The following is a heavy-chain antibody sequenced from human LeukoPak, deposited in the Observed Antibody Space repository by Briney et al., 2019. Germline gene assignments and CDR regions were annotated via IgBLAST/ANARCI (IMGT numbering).Heavy chain of an antibody. J-gene: IGHJ5*02. CDR1: GYTFTGYY. Sequence: ASVKVSCKASGYTFTGYYMHWVRQAPGQGLEWMGWINPNSGGTNYAQKFQGRVTMTRDTSISTAYMELSRLRSDDTAVYYCARVAGERWLQLSWFDPWGQGTLVTVSS. CDR2: INPNSGGT. CDR3: ARVAGERWLQLSWFDP. V-gene: IGHV1-2*02. D-gene: IGHD5-24*01.